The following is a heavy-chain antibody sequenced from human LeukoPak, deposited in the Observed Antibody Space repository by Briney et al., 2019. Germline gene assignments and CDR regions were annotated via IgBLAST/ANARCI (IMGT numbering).Heavy chain of an antibody. CDR1: GGTIRSYY. Sequence: PSETLSLTCTVSGGTIRSYYWSWIRQPPGKGPEWIGYVFHTGDTNYNPSLKSRGTISADTSKNQFSLKISSVTAADTAVYYCAGHPFFRPFEYWGQGTLVTVSS. J-gene: IGHJ4*02. CDR2: VFHTGDT. V-gene: IGHV4-59*08. CDR3: AGHPFFRPFEY. D-gene: IGHD6-6*01.